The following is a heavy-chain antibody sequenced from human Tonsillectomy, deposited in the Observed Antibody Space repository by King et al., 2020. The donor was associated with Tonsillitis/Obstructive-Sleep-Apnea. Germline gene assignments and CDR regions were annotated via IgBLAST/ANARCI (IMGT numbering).Heavy chain of an antibody. J-gene: IGHJ5*02. CDR1: GGSVSSGSYY. Sequence: HVQLQESGPGLVKPSETLSLTCTVSGGSVSSGSYYWSWIRQPPGKGLEWIGYIYYSGSTNYNPSLKGRVTMSVDTSGNQFSLKLISVTAADTAVYYCARDYCSRTSCYRDNWFDPWGQGTLVTVSS. V-gene: IGHV4-61*01. CDR2: IYYSGST. CDR3: ARDYCSRTSCYRDNWFDP. D-gene: IGHD2-2*01.